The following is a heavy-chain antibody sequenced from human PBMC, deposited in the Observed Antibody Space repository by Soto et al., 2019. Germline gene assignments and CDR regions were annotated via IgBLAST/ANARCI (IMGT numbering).Heavy chain of an antibody. V-gene: IGHV1-46*01. J-gene: IGHJ4*02. CDR2: INPSDGTD. Sequence: GASVKCSFKASGYTFTRYYMHWVRQAPGQVLDCIGIINPSDGTDTYAQKFQGRVTMTRDTSTSTVYMELSSLRSEDTAVYYCARDLYALHGYRFGTVEYWGQRTLVTVSS. CDR1: GYTFTRYY. D-gene: IGHD5-18*01. CDR3: ARDLYALHGYRFGTVEY.